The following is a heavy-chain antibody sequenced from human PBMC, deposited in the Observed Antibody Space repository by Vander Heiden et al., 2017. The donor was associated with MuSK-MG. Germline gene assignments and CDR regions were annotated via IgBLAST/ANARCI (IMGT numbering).Heavy chain of an antibody. J-gene: IGHJ4*02. CDR1: GSTFSGYA. CDR2: ISSNGGST. V-gene: IGHV3-64D*06. CDR3: VGRGYCSGGSCYLDY. Sequence: EVQLVESGGGLVQPGGSLRLPCSASGSTFSGYAMLWVRQAPGKGLEYVSAISSNGGSTYYADSVKGRFTISRDNSKNTLYRQMSSLRAEDTAVYYCVGRGYCSGGSCYLDYWGQGTLVTVSS. D-gene: IGHD2-15*01.